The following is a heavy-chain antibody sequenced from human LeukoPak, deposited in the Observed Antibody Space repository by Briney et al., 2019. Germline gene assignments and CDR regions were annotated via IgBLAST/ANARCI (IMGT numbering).Heavy chain of an antibody. CDR2: INIISSEI. J-gene: IGHJ3*02. CDR1: GFTFSSYS. Sequence: RGSLRLSCAASGFTFSSYSMNWVRQAPGKGLEWVSYINIISSEIYYGDSVKGRFTISTDNAKNSVYLQMNSLRDEDTAVYYCARDRAYAFDNWGQGTMFTVSS. V-gene: IGHV3-48*02. CDR3: ARDRAYAFDN. D-gene: IGHD3-10*01.